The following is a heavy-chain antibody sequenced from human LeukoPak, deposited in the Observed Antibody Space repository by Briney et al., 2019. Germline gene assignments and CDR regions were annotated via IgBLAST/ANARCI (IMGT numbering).Heavy chain of an antibody. D-gene: IGHD3-3*01. CDR3: ARGEFATIFGVVIENYYYGMDV. CDR2: INHSGST. Sequence: SETLSLTCAVYGGSFSGYYWSWIRQPPGKGLEWIGEINHSGSTNYNPSLKSRVTLSVDTSKNQFSLKLSSVTAADTAVYYCARGEFATIFGVVIENYYYGMDVWGQGTTVTVSS. CDR1: GGSFSGYY. J-gene: IGHJ6*02. V-gene: IGHV4-34*01.